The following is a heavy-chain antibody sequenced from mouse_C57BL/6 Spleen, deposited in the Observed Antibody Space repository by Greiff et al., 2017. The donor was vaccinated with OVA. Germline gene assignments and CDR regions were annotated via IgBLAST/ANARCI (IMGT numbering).Heavy chain of an antibody. CDR1: GYTFTSYW. Sequence: VQLQQPGAELVRPGSSVKLSCKASGYTFTSYWMPWVKQRPIQGLEWIGNIDPSDSETHYNQKFKDKATVTVDKSSSTAYMQLSSLTSEDSAVYYCARGANDYWGQGTTLTVSS. CDR3: ARGANDY. V-gene: IGHV1-52*01. J-gene: IGHJ2*01. CDR2: IDPSDSET.